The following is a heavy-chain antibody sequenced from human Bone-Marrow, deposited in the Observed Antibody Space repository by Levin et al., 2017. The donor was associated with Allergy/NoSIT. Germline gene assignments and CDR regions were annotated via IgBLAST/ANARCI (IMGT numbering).Heavy chain of an antibody. CDR2: ISYGGTT. Sequence: SQTLSLTCSVYGGSVNTSYWAWIRQPPGKGLEWIGYISYGGTTYFNPSLQSRATMSVDTSKNQFSLKLSSVTAADTGVYFCARDRWFGAYWGNWFDPWGQGALVTVSS. D-gene: IGHD3-10*01. V-gene: IGHV4-59*02. J-gene: IGHJ5*02. CDR3: ARDRWFGAYWGNWFDP. CDR1: GGSVNTSY.